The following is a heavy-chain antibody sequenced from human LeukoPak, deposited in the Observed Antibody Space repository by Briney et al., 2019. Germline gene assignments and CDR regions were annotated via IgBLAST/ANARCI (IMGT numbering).Heavy chain of an antibody. CDR3: ARVGIIAAAGTGDPFLVY. CDR1: GASISSSSYY. CDR2: IYYSGST. J-gene: IGHJ4*02. V-gene: IGHV4-39*07. D-gene: IGHD6-13*01. Sequence: SETLSLTCTVSGASISSSSYYWGWIRQPPGKGLEWIGSIYYSGSTYYNPSLKSRVTISVDTSKNQFSLKLSSVTAADTAVYYCARVGIIAAAGTGDPFLVYWGQGTLVTVSS.